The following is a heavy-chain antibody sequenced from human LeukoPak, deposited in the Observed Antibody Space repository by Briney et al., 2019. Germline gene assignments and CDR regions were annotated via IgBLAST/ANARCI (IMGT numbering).Heavy chain of an antibody. CDR3: ARLPHPRGTFDI. V-gene: IGHV4-59*08. J-gene: IGHJ3*02. D-gene: IGHD2-15*01. Sequence: SETLSLTCTVSGGSISNYYWSWIRQPPGKGLEWIGYIYYSGSTNYNPSLKSRVTISIDTSKNQFSLKLSSVTAADMAVYYCARLPHPRGTFDIWGQGTMVTVSS. CDR1: GGSISNYY. CDR2: IYYSGST.